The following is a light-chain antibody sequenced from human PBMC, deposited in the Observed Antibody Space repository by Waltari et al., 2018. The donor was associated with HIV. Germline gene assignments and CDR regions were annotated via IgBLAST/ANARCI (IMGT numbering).Light chain of an antibody. CDR1: SSDVGGYTL. CDR2: EGS. J-gene: IGLJ2*01. V-gene: IGLV2-23*01. CDR3: CSYAGSSNVV. Sequence: QSALTQPASVSGSPGQSITISCTGPSSDVGGYTLVSWYQQHPGKAPKLMIYEGSKRPSGVSNRFSGSKSGNTASLTISGLQAEDEADYYCCSYAGSSNVVFGGGTKLTVL.